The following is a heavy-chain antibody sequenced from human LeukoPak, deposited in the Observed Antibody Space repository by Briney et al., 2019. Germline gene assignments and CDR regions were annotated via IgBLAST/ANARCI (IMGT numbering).Heavy chain of an antibody. CDR1: GGSISSGGYS. CDR3: ARGYCSSTSCYIFDY. CDR2: IYHSGST. V-gene: IGHV4-30-2*01. J-gene: IGHJ4*02. D-gene: IGHD2-2*01. Sequence: ASETLSLTCAVSGGSISSGGYSWSWIRQPPGKGLEWIGYIYHSGSTYYNPSLKSRVTISVDRSKNQFSLKLSSVTAAGTAVYYCARGYCSSTSCYIFDYWGQGTLVTVSS.